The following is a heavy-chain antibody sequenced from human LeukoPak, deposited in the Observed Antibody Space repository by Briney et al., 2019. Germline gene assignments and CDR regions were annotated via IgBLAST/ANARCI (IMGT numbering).Heavy chain of an antibody. Sequence: GGSLRLSCAASGFTFSSYGMHWVRQAPGKGLEWVAVTSYDGSNKYYADSVKGRFTISRDNSKNTLYLQMNSLRAEDTAVYYCAKNREMATMGTIDFWGQGALVTVSS. CDR1: GFTFSSYG. CDR2: TSYDGSNK. CDR3: AKNREMATMGTIDF. V-gene: IGHV3-30*18. D-gene: IGHD5-24*01. J-gene: IGHJ4*02.